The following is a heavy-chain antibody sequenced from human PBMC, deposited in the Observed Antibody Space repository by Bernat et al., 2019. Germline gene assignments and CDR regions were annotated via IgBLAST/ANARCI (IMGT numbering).Heavy chain of an antibody. CDR2: ISWNSVTI. CDR3: SKAVAAAVSDAFDI. V-gene: IGHV3-9*01. D-gene: IGHD6-13*01. Sequence: EVQLVESGGGLVQPGRSLRLSCAASGFTFDDYAMYWVRQVPGKGLEWVSGISWNSVTITYADSVNGRFTISRDNAKNSLYLRMNSLRAEDTAFYYCSKAVAAAVSDAFDIWGQGTMVTVSS. CDR1: GFTFDDYA. J-gene: IGHJ3*02.